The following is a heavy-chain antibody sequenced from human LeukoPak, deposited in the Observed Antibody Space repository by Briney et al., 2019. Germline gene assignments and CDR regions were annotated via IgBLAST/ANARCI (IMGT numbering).Heavy chain of an antibody. CDR2: IKQDGSEK. CDR1: GFTFSSYW. Sequence: GGSLRLSCAASGFTFSSYWMSWVRQAPGKGLEWVANIKQDGSEKYYVDSVKGRFTISRDNAKNSLYLQMNSLRAEDTAVYYCARARRYGSSSPFDYWGQGTLVTVSS. D-gene: IGHD6-6*01. V-gene: IGHV3-7*01. CDR3: ARARRYGSSSPFDY. J-gene: IGHJ4*02.